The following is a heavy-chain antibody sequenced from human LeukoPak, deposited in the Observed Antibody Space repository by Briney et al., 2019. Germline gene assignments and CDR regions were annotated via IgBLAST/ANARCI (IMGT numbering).Heavy chain of an antibody. V-gene: IGHV4-34*01. Sequence: SETLSLTCAVYGGSFSGYYWSWIRQPPGKGLEWIGEINHRGSTNYNPSLKSRVTISVDTSKNQFSLKLSSVTAADTAVYYCAREGSYLNWFDPWGQGTLVTVSS. CDR3: AREGSYLNWFDP. D-gene: IGHD1-26*01. J-gene: IGHJ5*02. CDR1: GGSFSGYY. CDR2: INHRGST.